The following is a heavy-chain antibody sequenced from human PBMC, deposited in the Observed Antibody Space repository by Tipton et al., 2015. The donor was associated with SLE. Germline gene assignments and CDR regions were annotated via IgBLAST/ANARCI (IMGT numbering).Heavy chain of an antibody. V-gene: IGHV4-34*01. CDR2: INHSGST. J-gene: IGHJ5*02. CDR1: GGSFSGYY. D-gene: IGHD7-27*01. CDR3: AKGQLGIASGS. Sequence: LRLSCAVYGGSFSGYYWSWIRQPPGKGLEWIGEINHSGSTNYNPSLKSRVTISVDTSKNQFSLKLSSVTAADTAVYYCAKGQLGIASGSWGQGTLVTVSS.